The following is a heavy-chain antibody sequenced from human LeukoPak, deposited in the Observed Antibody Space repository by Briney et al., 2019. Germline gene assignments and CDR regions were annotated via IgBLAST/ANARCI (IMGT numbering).Heavy chain of an antibody. Sequence: GGSLRLSCAASGFTFSSYAMSWVRQAPGKGLEWVSAISGSGGSTYYADSVKGRFTISRDDAKNSLYLQMNSLRAEDTAVYYCAREGLYGEWEVLGYLDYWGQGTLVTVSS. CDR3: AREGLYGEWEVLGYLDY. CDR2: ISGSGGST. CDR1: GFTFSSYA. D-gene: IGHD1-26*01. V-gene: IGHV3-23*01. J-gene: IGHJ4*02.